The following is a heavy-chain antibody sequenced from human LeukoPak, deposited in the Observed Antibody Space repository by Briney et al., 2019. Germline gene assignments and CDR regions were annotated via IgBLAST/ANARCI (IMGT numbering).Heavy chain of an antibody. CDR3: ARVVRVPAAIRSWDAFDI. D-gene: IGHD2-2*02. J-gene: IGHJ3*02. V-gene: IGHV1-18*01. CDR1: GYTFTSYG. Sequence: GASVKVSCKASGYTFTSYGISWVRQAPGQGLEWMGWISAYNGNTNYAQKLQGRVTMTTDTSTSTAYMELRSLRSDDTAVYYCARVVRVPAAIRSWDAFDIWGQGTMVTVSS. CDR2: ISAYNGNT.